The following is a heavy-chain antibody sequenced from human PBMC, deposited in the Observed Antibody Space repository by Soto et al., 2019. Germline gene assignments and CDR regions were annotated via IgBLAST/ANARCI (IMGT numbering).Heavy chain of an antibody. CDR1: GFTFSNYW. CDR2: IKQDGCEK. V-gene: IGHV3-7*01. J-gene: IGHJ3*02. D-gene: IGHD6-19*01. Sequence: EVQLVESGGGLVQPGGSLRLSCAASGFTFSNYWMSWARQAPGKGLEWVANIKQDGCEKSNVDSVKGRFTISRDNAKNSLYLKLNSLRAEYTAVYYCARAVAGSFDIWGQGTMVTVSS. CDR3: ARAVAGSFDI.